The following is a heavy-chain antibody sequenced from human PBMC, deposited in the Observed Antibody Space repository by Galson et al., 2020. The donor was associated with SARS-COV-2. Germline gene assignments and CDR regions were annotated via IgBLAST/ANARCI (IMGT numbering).Heavy chain of an antibody. CDR2: IIPIFGTA. V-gene: IGHV1-69*06. J-gene: IGHJ4*02. CDR1: GGTFSSYA. CDR3: ARVYCSSTSCLTFDY. D-gene: IGHD2-2*01. Sequence: SVKVSCKASGGTFSSYAISWVRQAPGQGLEWMGGIIPIFGTANYAQKFQGRVTITADKSTSTAYMELSSLRSEDTAVYYCARVYCSSTSCLTFDYWGQGTLVTVSS.